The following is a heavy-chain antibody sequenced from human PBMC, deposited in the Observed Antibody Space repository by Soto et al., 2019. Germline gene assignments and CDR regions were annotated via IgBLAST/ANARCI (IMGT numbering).Heavy chain of an antibody. J-gene: IGHJ4*02. CDR1: GFAVNSNY. V-gene: IGHV3-53*01. CDR3: VRTSIY. Sequence: EVQLVTSGGGLSQPGGSLRLSCAASGFAVNSNYMSWVRQAPGKGLEWVSVIFGGGTTHYSDSVKGRFTIARDNSKNTVFLQMNSLRAEDTAVYYCVRTSIYWGQGTRVIVSS. CDR2: IFGGGTT. D-gene: IGHD2-2*01.